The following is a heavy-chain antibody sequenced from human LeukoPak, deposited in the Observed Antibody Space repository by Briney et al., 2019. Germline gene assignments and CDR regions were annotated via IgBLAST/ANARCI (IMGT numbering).Heavy chain of an antibody. D-gene: IGHD6-19*01. V-gene: IGHV4-39*01. CDR3: AGGVSSGWYGGSYYYYGMDV. CDR1: GGSISISSYY. Sequence: PSETLSLTCTVSGGSISISSYYWGWLRQPPGKGLEWIGGIYYSGNTYYNPSLKSRVTISVDTSKNQFSLKLTSVTAADTAVYYCAGGVSSGWYGGSYYYYGMDVWGQGTTVTVSS. CDR2: IYYSGNT. J-gene: IGHJ6*02.